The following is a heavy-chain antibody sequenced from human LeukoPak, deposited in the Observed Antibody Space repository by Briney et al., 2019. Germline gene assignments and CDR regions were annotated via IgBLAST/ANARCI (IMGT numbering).Heavy chain of an antibody. Sequence: SETLSLTCAVYGGSFSGCYWSWIRQPPGKGLEWIGEINHSGSTNYNPSLKSRVTISVDTSKNQFSLKLSSVTAADTAVYYCARGPWNWNYRRYYGMDVWGQGTTVTVSS. V-gene: IGHV4-34*01. CDR3: ARGPWNWNYRRYYGMDV. D-gene: IGHD1-7*01. CDR1: GGSFSGCY. CDR2: INHSGST. J-gene: IGHJ6*02.